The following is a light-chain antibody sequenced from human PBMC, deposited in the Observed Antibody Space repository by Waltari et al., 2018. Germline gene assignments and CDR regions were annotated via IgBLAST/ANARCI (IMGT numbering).Light chain of an antibody. CDR1: QGISSY. J-gene: IGKJ4*01. Sequence: VGDTVTITCRASQGISSYLNWFQQKPGKAPKLLIYAASTLQSGVPSRFSGSGSGTEFTFTISSLQPEDFAAYYCLQYNSYPPTFGGGTKVEI. V-gene: IGKV1-17*01. CDR3: LQYNSYPPT. CDR2: AAS.